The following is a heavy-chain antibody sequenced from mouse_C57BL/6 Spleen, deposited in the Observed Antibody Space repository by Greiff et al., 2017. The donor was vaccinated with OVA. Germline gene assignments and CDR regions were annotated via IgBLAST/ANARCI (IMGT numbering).Heavy chain of an antibody. CDR1: GYTFTEYT. CDR2: FYPGSGSI. Sequence: QVHVKQSGAELVKPGASVKLSCKASGYTFTEYTIHWVKQRSGQGLEWIGWFYPGSGSIKYNEKFKDKATLTADKASSTVYMELRRLTSEDSAVYFCARNEASSSHYAMDYWGQGTSVTVSS. CDR3: ARNEASSSHYAMDY. D-gene: IGHD1-1*01. V-gene: IGHV1-62-2*01. J-gene: IGHJ4*01.